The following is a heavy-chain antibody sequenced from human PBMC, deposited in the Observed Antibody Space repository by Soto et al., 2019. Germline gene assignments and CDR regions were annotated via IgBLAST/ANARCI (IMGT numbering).Heavy chain of an antibody. V-gene: IGHV1-2*02. D-gene: IGHD2-15*01. CDR2: MNPNSGGT. CDR3: ASHVPRRYCSGGSCPRWFDP. Sequence: QAQLVQSGAEVKKPGASVKVSCKASGYTFTGYYMHWVQQAPGQGLEWMGWMNPNSGGTNYAQKFQGRVTMTRDTSISTAYMELSRLRSDDTAVYYCASHVPRRYCSGGSCPRWFDPWGQGTLVTVSS. CDR1: GYTFTGYY. J-gene: IGHJ5*02.